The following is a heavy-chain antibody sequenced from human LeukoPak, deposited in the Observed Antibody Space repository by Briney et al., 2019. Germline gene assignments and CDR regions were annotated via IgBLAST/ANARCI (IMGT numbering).Heavy chain of an antibody. CDR1: GGSFSGYY. V-gene: IGHV4-34*01. CDR3: ARGYSFSSWLKGDAFDI. J-gene: IGHJ3*02. CDR2: INHSGST. Sequence: SETLSLTCAVYGGSFSGYYWSWIRQPPGKGLEWIGEINHSGSTNYNPSLKSRVTISVDTSKNQFSLKLSSVTAADTAVYYCARGYSFSSWLKGDAFDIWGQGTMVTVSS. D-gene: IGHD6-13*01.